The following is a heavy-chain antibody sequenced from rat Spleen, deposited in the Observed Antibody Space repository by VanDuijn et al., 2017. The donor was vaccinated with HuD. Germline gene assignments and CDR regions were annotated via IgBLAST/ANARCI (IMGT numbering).Heavy chain of an antibody. V-gene: IGHV5-7*01. CDR1: GFTFDDYY. D-gene: IGHD1-11*01. CDR2: IIYDGSRT. J-gene: IGHJ2*01. CDR3: ARGTTEGDY. Sequence: EVQLVESGGGLVQLGRSLKISCVASGFTFDDYYMAWVRQAPKKGLEWVATIIYDGSRTYYRDSVKGRFTISRDNAKSTLYLQMDSLRSEDTATYYCARGTTEGDYWGQGVMVTVSS.